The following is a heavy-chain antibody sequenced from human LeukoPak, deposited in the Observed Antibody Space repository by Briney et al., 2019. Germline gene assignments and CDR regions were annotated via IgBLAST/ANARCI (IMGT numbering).Heavy chain of an antibody. Sequence: SETLSLTCAVYGVSFSGYYWSWIRQPPGKGLEWIGEINHSGSTNYNPSLKSRVTISVDTSKNQFSLKLSSVTAADTAVYYCARVGRKTSYSSSGLDPWGQGTLVTVSS. CDR3: ARVGRKTSYSSSGLDP. J-gene: IGHJ5*02. CDR2: INHSGST. CDR1: GVSFSGYY. V-gene: IGHV4-34*01. D-gene: IGHD6-6*01.